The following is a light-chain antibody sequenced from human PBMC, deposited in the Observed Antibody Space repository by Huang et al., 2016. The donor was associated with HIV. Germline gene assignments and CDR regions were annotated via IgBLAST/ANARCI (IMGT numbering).Light chain of an antibody. CDR3: QQYNNWPPYT. V-gene: IGKV3-15*01. Sequence: EIVMTQSPGTLSASPGERATLSCRASQTVSSNLAWYQQKPGQAPSLLIYGASTRATCIPARFSGSGSGTEFTLTISSLQSEDFAVYYCQQYNNWPPYTFGQGTKLEIK. CDR1: QTVSSN. J-gene: IGKJ2*01. CDR2: GAS.